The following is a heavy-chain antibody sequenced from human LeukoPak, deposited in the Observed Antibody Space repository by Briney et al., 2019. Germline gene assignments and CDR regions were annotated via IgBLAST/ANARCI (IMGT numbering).Heavy chain of an antibody. CDR3: ATPADDY. V-gene: IGHV3-21*01. CDR2: ISSSSSYI. J-gene: IGHJ4*02. Sequence: PGGSLRLSCAASGFTFSSYSMNWVRQAQGKGLEWVSSISSSSSYIYYADSVKGRFTISRNNAKSTLYLQMNSLRAEDTALYYCATPADDYWGQGTLVTVSS. CDR1: GFTFSSYS.